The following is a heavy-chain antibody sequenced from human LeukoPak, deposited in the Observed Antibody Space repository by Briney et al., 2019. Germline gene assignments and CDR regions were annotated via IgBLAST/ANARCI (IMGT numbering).Heavy chain of an antibody. Sequence: SETLSLTCTVFGGSISSFYRSWIRQPAGKGPEWIGRIYTSGSTNYNPSLKSRVTMSVDTSKNQFSLKLSSVTAADTAVYFCAGYNYRYFDLWGRGTLVTVSS. CDR1: GGSISSFY. V-gene: IGHV4-4*07. CDR2: IYTSGST. J-gene: IGHJ2*01. D-gene: IGHD5-24*01. CDR3: AGYNYRYFDL.